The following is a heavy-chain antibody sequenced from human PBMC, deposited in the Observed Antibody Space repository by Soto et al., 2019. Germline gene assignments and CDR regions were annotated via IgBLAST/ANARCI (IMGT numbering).Heavy chain of an antibody. CDR1: GCTFSSYA. Sequence: GASVKVSCKASGCTFSSYAISWVREAPGQGLEWMGGIIPIFGTANYAQKFQGRATVTADESTSTAYMELSSLRSEDTAVYYCARDFMTVRGATNWPDPWGQGTLVAVSS. CDR2: IIPIFGTA. CDR3: ARDFMTVRGATNWPDP. V-gene: IGHV1-69*13. D-gene: IGHD3-10*01. J-gene: IGHJ5*02.